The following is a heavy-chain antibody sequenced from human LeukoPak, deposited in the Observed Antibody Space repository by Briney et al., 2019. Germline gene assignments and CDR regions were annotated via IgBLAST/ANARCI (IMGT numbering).Heavy chain of an antibody. V-gene: IGHV1-2*02. CDR3: AREEVIAAAGPTLDY. CDR1: GYTFTDYY. Sequence: ASVTVSCKASGYTFTDYYMHWVRQAPGQGLEWMGWINPNSGGTNYAQKFQGRVTMTRDTSISTAYMELSRLRSDDTAVFYCAREEVIAAAGPTLDYWGHGALVTVSS. J-gene: IGHJ4*01. CDR2: INPNSGGT. D-gene: IGHD6-13*01.